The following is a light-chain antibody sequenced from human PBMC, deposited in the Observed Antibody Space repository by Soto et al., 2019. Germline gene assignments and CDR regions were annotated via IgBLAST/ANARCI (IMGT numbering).Light chain of an antibody. CDR3: NLFTDSSTYV. Sequence: QSVLTQPPSASGTPGQRVTISCSGSSSNIGSNTVNWYQQPPGTAPKLMIYEVNNRPSGVPDRFSGSKSGNTASLTISGLQAEDEADYYCNLFTDSSTYVFGTGTKATVL. CDR1: SSNIGSNT. V-gene: IGLV2-18*01. CDR2: EVN. J-gene: IGLJ1*01.